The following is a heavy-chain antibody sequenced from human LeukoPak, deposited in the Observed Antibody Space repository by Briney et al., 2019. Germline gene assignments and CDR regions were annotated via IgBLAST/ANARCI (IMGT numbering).Heavy chain of an antibody. CDR3: AKDRSSSTSCSNY. J-gene: IGHJ4*02. CDR2: VTGSTSNT. CDR1: GFTFSDHY. Sequence: PGGSLRLSCAASGFTFSDHYMDWVRQAPGKGLEWVSAVTGSTSNTFYADSVKGRFTISRDNSKNMLYLEMNSLRVEDTAIYYCAKDRSSSTSCSNYWGRGTLVTVSS. V-gene: IGHV3-23*01. D-gene: IGHD2-2*01.